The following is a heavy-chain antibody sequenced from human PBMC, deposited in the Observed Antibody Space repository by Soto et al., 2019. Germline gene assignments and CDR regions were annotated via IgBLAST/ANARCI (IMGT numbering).Heavy chain of an antibody. Sequence: PGVSLRLSCAASGFTFSSYSMNWVRQAPGKGLEWVSYISSSSSTIYYADSVKGRFTISRDNAKNSLYLQMNSLRDEDTAVYYCARDYDILTGQTPFDYWGQGTLVTVSS. V-gene: IGHV3-48*02. D-gene: IGHD3-9*01. CDR3: ARDYDILTGQTPFDY. CDR2: ISSSSSTI. J-gene: IGHJ4*02. CDR1: GFTFSSYS.